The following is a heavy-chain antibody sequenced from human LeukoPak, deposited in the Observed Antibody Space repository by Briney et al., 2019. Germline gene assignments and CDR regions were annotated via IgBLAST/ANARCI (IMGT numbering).Heavy chain of an antibody. CDR2: IYPGDSDT. J-gene: IGHJ4*02. D-gene: IGHD3-10*01. Sequence: GESLKISCKCSGYGFTTYWIGWVRQMPGKGLEWMGIIYPGDSDTRYSPSFQGQVTISADKSISTAYLQWSSLKASDTAMYYCAIRSGSYYNPVDYWGQGTLVTVSS. CDR3: AIRSGSYYNPVDY. V-gene: IGHV5-51*01. CDR1: GYGFTTYW.